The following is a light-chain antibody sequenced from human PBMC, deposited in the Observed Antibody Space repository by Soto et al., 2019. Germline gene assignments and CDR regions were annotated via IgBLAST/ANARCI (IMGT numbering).Light chain of an antibody. CDR3: CSYAGSSTFDVV. Sequence: QSVLTQPASVSGSPGQSITISCTGTNSDVGSYNLVSWYQQHPGKAPKLMIYEGSKRPSGVSNRFSGSKSGNTASLTISGLQAEDEADYYCCSYAGSSTFDVVFGGGTKVTVL. CDR2: EGS. V-gene: IGLV2-23*03. CDR1: NSDVGSYNL. J-gene: IGLJ2*01.